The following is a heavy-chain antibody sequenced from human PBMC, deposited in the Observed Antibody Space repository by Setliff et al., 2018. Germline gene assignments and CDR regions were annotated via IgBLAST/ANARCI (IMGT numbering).Heavy chain of an antibody. V-gene: IGHV4-61*02. Sequence: SETLSLTCTVPGGSISSGDHYWSWIRQPAGKGLEWIGRIHASGSTNYNPSLKSRVTISLDTSNNQFSLKLSSVTAAETAMYYCARSGDYGSGRLSPWGQGTLVTVSS. CDR1: GGSISSGDHY. CDR3: ARSGDYGSGRLSP. CDR2: IHASGST. J-gene: IGHJ5*02. D-gene: IGHD3-10*01.